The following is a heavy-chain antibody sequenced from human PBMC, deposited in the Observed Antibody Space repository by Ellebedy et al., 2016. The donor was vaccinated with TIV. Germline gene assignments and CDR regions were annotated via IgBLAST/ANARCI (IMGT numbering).Heavy chain of an antibody. J-gene: IGHJ4*02. Sequence: GGSLRLXXAASGFTFSSYGMHWVRQAPGKGLEWVAVIWYDGSNKYYADSVKGRFTISRDNSKNTLYLQMNSLRAEDTAVYYCARSREYSSSLGFVGYWGQGTLVTVSS. V-gene: IGHV3-33*01. D-gene: IGHD6-6*01. CDR2: IWYDGSNK. CDR1: GFTFSSYG. CDR3: ARSREYSSSLGFVGY.